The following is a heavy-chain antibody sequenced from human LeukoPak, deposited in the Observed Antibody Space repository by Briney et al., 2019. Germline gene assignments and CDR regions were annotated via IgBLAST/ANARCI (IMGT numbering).Heavy chain of an antibody. CDR1: GGSFSGYY. CDR3: ARGRYLTTGGGAAAGFLDY. Sequence: SETLSLTCGVSGGSFSGYYWNWIRQSPGKGLEWIGEINHSGSTNYNPSLKSRVTISVDTSQKQFSLRLSSVTAADTAVYYCARGRYLTTGGGAAAGFLDYWGQGTLVTVSS. D-gene: IGHD6-13*01. V-gene: IGHV4-34*01. J-gene: IGHJ4*02. CDR2: INHSGST.